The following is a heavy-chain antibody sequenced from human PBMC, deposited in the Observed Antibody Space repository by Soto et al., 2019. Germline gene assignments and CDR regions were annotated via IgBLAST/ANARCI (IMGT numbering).Heavy chain of an antibody. V-gene: IGHV1-18*01. CDR3: ARDAAVAGPYYFDY. J-gene: IGHJ4*02. CDR2: ISAYNGNT. Sequence: CERKDNGQGLEWMGWISAYNGNTNYAQKLQGRVTMTTDTSTSTAYMELRSLRSDDTAVYYCARDAAVAGPYYFDYWGQGTLVTVSS. D-gene: IGHD6-19*01.